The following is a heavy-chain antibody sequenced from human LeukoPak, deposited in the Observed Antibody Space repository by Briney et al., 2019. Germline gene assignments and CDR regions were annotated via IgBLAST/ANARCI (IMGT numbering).Heavy chain of an antibody. CDR2: ISYDGSNK. J-gene: IGHJ3*02. CDR1: GFTFSSYA. CDR3: AREGIVVALDAFDI. D-gene: IGHD3-22*01. V-gene: IGHV3-30-3*01. Sequence: GRSLRLPCAASGFTFSSYAMHWVRQAPGRGLEWVAVISYDGSNKYYADSVKGRFTISRDNSKNTLYLQMNSLRAEDTAVYYCAREGIVVALDAFDIWGQGTMVTVSS.